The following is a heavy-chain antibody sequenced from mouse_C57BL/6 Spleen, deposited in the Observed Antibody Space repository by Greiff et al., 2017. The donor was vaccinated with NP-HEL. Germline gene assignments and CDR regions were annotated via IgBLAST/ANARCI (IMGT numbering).Heavy chain of an antibody. Sequence: EVHLVESGGGLVQPGGSLRLSCAASGFTFPDYYMSWVRQPPGKALEWLGFIRNKANGFTPEYRASVKGRFTIARDNAQSILYLQMNALRAEDSATDYCARYNGPDYYAMDYWGQGTSVTVSS. J-gene: IGHJ4*01. CDR1: GFTFPDYY. V-gene: IGHV7-3*01. D-gene: IGHD1-2*01. CDR2: IRNKANGFTP. CDR3: ARYNGPDYYAMDY.